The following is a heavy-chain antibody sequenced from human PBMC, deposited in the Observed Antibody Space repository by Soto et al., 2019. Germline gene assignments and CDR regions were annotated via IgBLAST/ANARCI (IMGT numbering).Heavy chain of an antibody. CDR3: AKDPRGQLDWNLYYYYYGMDV. J-gene: IGHJ6*02. V-gene: IGHV3-30*18. Sequence: QLGGSLRLSCSASVFTFRSYCMHWVRQAPGKGLEWVAVISYDGSNKYYADSVKGRFTISRDNSKNTLYLQMNSLRAEDTAVYYCAKDPRGQLDWNLYYYYYGMDVWGQGTTVNVSS. D-gene: IGHD1-1*01. CDR1: VFTFRSYC. CDR2: ISYDGSNK.